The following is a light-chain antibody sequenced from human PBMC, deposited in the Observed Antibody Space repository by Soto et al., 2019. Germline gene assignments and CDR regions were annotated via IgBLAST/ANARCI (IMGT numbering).Light chain of an antibody. CDR2: VAS. Sequence: DIQLTQSPSFLSASVGDRVTITCRASQGISTYLAWYHQKPGKAPKLLIYVASTLQSGVPSSFRGSGSGTHFTLTIRSLQPEDFATYYCQQLNNYPFPFGGGTKVEIK. V-gene: IGKV1-9*01. CDR1: QGISTY. CDR3: QQLNNYPFP. J-gene: IGKJ4*01.